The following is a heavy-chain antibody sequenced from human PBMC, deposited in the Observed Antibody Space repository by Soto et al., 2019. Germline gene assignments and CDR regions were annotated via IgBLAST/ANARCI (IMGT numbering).Heavy chain of an antibody. CDR1: GYTFTSYG. V-gene: IGHV1-18*01. CDR2: ISAYNGNT. Sequence: QVQLVQSGAEVKKPGASVKVSCKASGYTFTSYGISWARQAPGQGLEWMGWISAYNGNTNYAQKLQGRVTMTTDTSTSTAYMELRSMRSDDTAVYYCARDQGYCSGGSCYSRSPVGYWGQGTMVTVSS. CDR3: ARDQGYCSGGSCYSRSPVGY. J-gene: IGHJ4*02. D-gene: IGHD2-15*01.